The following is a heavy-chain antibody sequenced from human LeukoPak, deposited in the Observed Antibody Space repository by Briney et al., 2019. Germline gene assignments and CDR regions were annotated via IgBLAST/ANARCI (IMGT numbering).Heavy chain of an antibody. CDR2: ISWNSGSI. J-gene: IGHJ3*02. CDR3: AKEYSYGSATDDAFDI. V-gene: IGHV3-9*01. Sequence: GGSLRLSCAASGFTFDDYAMHWVRQAPGKGLEWVSGISWNSGSIGYADSVKGRFTISRGNAKNSLYLQMNSLRAEDTALYYCAKEYSYGSATDDAFDIWGQGTMVTVSS. CDR1: GFTFDDYA. D-gene: IGHD5-18*01.